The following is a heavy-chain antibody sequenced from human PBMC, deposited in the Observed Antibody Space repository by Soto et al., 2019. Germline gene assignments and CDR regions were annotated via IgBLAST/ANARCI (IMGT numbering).Heavy chain of an antibody. CDR3: ARAFWNYFPVLLYYFDY. CDR1: GGSISSGDYY. Sequence: SETLSLTCTVSGGSISSGDYYWSWIRQPPGKGLEWIGYIYYSGSTYYNPSLKSRVTISVDTSKNQFSLKLSSVTAADTAVYYCARAFWNYFPVLLYYFDYWGQGTLVTVSS. D-gene: IGHD1-7*01. J-gene: IGHJ4*02. CDR2: IYYSGST. V-gene: IGHV4-30-4*01.